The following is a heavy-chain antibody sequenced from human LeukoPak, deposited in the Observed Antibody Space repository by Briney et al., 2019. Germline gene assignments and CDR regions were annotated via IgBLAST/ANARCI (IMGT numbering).Heavy chain of an antibody. D-gene: IGHD2-2*01. V-gene: IGHV3-21*01. CDR2: ISSSSSYI. CDR3: ARVGDCSSTSCYLFDY. J-gene: IGHJ4*02. CDR1: GFTFSNYS. Sequence: GGSLRLSCAASGFTFSNYSMNWVRQAPGKGLEWVSSISSSSSYIYYADSVKGRFTISRDNAKNSLYLQMNSLRAEDTAVYYCARVGDCSSTSCYLFDYWGQGTLVTVSS.